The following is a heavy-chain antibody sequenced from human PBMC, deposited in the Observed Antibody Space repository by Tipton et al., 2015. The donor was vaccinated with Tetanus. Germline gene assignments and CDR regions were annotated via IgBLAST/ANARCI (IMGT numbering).Heavy chain of an antibody. V-gene: IGHV3-9*01. CDR1: GFNFDDYS. Sequence: SLRLSCVVSGFNFDDYSMHWVRQAPGKGLQWVAAITQDSRLIAYADSVKGRFTMSRDNAKNSLYLQMNSRRAEDTAIYYCVRELEVGFVTGDETQYGMYVWGQGASV. J-gene: IGHJ6*02. CDR2: ITQDSRLI. D-gene: IGHD3-9*01. CDR3: VRELEVGFVTGDETQYGMYV.